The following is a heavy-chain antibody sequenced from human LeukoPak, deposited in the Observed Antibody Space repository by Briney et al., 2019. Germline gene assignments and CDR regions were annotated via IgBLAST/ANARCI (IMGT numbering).Heavy chain of an antibody. J-gene: IGHJ6*03. Sequence: SETLSLTCTVSGGSISSHYWSWIRQPPGKGLEWLGYIYYSGSTNYNPSLKSRVTISVDTSKNQVSLKLSSVTAADTAVYYCASGVYYYDSSGYSPKRNYYYYYMDVWGKGTTVTVSS. CDR3: ASGVYYYDSSGYSPKRNYYYYYMDV. CDR1: GGSISSHY. D-gene: IGHD3-22*01. V-gene: IGHV4-59*11. CDR2: IYYSGST.